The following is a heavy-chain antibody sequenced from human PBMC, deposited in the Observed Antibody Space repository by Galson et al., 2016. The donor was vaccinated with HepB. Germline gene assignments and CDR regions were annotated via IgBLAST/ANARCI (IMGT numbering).Heavy chain of an antibody. CDR3: ARDQYYDSAFDI. V-gene: IGHV3-53*01. CDR2: IFTGGST. CDR1: GFTVSTNY. J-gene: IGHJ3*02. Sequence: SLRLSCAASGFTVSTNYMTWVRQAPGKGLEWLSLIFTGGSTYYADSVKGRFTISRDNSKNTLYLQMDGLRAEDTAVYFCARDQYYDSAFDIWGQGTMVTVSS. D-gene: IGHD3-22*01.